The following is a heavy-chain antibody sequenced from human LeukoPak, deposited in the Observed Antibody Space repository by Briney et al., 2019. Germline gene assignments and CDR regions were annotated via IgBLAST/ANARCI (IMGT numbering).Heavy chain of an antibody. Sequence: SETLSLTCTVSGGSISSSSYYWGWIRQPPGKGLEWIGSIYYSGSTYYNPSLKSRVTISVYTSKNQFSLKLSSVTAADTAVYYCARVGVRGVIVYFDYWGQGTLVTVSS. V-gene: IGHV4-39*07. CDR3: ARVGVRGVIVYFDY. CDR2: IYYSGST. D-gene: IGHD3-10*01. CDR1: GGSISSSSYY. J-gene: IGHJ4*02.